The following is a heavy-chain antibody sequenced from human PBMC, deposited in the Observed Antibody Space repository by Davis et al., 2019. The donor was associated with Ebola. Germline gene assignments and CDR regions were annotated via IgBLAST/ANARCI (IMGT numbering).Heavy chain of an antibody. J-gene: IGHJ3*02. V-gene: IGHV4-59*12. Sequence: MPSETLSLTCTVSGGSISNYYWNWIRQPPGKGLEWIGYIYYSGNTNYNPSLKSRVTISVDTSKNQFSLKLSSVTAADTAVYYCARGKILWFGELLYSLGRAFDIWGQGTMVTVSS. CDR1: GGSISNYY. CDR2: IYYSGNT. CDR3: ARGKILWFGELLYSLGRAFDI. D-gene: IGHD3-10*01.